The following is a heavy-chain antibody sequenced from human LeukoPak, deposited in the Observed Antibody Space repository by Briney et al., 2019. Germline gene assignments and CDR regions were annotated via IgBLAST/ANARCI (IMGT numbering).Heavy chain of an antibody. J-gene: IGHJ4*02. D-gene: IGHD3-10*01. CDR1: GFTFSNAW. CDR3: ATDLGGYYSGSGTYWGSLDY. V-gene: IGHV3-15*01. Sequence: GGSLRLSCAASGFTFSNAWMSWVRQAPGKGLEWVGHIKRKTDGGTPDNAAPVKGRFTISRDDSKNTLYLQTNSLKTEDTAVYYCATDLGGYYSGSGTYWGSLDYWGQGTVVTVSS. CDR2: IKRKTDGGTP.